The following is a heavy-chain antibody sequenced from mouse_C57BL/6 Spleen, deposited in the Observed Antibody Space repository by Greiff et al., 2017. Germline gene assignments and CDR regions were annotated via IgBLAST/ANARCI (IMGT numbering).Heavy chain of an antibody. Sequence: EVQLQQSVAELVRPGASVKLSCTASGFNFKNTYMHWVKQRPEQGLEWIGRIDPANGNTKYTPKFKGKATITADTSSDTAYLQLSSLTSEDTALYYCARKGQLRYYAMDYWGQGTSLTVSS. V-gene: IGHV14-3*01. CDR2: IDPANGNT. J-gene: IGHJ4*01. CDR1: GFNFKNTY. CDR3: ARKGQLRYYAMDY. D-gene: IGHD1-1*01.